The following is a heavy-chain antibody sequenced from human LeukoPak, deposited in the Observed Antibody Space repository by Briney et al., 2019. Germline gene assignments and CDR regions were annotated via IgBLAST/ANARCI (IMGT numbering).Heavy chain of an antibody. CDR2: INWNGGST. Sequence: PSETLSLTCAVSGYSISSGYYWGWIRQPPGKGLEWVSGINWNGGSTGYADSVKGRFTISRDNAKNSLYLQMNSLRAEDTALYYCARDLGPAEYSSWNYYYYYYMDVWGKGTTVTVSS. D-gene: IGHD6-6*01. V-gene: IGHV3-20*04. CDR3: ARDLGPAEYSSWNYYYYYYMDV. J-gene: IGHJ6*03. CDR1: GYSISSGYY.